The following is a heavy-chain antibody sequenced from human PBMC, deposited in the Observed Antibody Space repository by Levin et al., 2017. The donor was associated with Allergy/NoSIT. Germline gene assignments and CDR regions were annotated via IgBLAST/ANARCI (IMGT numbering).Heavy chain of an antibody. CDR2: IYYSGST. D-gene: IGHD5-12*01. CDR1: GGSISSSSYY. Sequence: PSETLSLTCTVSGGSISSSSYYWGWIRQPPGKGLEWIGSIYYSGSTYYNPSLKSRVTISVDTSKNQFSLKLSSVTAADTAVYYCARDGVKGIRQQGLRSWGQGTLVTVSS. J-gene: IGHJ4*02. V-gene: IGHV4-39*07. CDR3: ARDGVKGIRQQGLRS.